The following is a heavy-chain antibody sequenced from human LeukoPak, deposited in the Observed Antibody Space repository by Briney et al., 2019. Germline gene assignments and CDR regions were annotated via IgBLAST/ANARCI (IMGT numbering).Heavy chain of an antibody. D-gene: IGHD3-3*01. V-gene: IGHV3-30-3*01. CDR2: ISYDGSNK. J-gene: IGHJ4*02. CDR1: GFTFSSYA. Sequence: GGSLRLSCAASGFTFSSYAMHWVRQAPGKGLEWVAVISYDGSNKYYADSVKGRFTISRDNSKNTLYLQMNSLRAEDTAVYYCARDAFYYDFWSGYYTLGDYFDYWGQGTLVTVSS. CDR3: ARDAFYYDFWSGYYTLGDYFDY.